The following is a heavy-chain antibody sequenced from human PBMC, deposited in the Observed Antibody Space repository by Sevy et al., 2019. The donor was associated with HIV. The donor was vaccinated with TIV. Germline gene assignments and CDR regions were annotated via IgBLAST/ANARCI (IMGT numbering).Heavy chain of an antibody. J-gene: IGHJ4*02. CDR3: ARTPIMITFGGIIDYFDY. V-gene: IGHV3-33*01. D-gene: IGHD3-16*01. CDR2: IWYDGTNK. CDR1: GFTFSNYG. Sequence: GGSLRLSCAASGFTFSNYGVHWVRQAPGKGLEWVAVIWYDGTNKYYADSVKGRFTISRDNSKNTLYLQMNSLRADDTAVYYCARTPIMITFGGIIDYFDYWGRGTLVTVSS.